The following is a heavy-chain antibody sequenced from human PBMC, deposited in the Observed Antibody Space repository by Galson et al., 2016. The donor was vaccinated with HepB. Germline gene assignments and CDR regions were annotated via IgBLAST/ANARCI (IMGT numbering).Heavy chain of an antibody. CDR1: GGTFSTYA. CDR3: ARASLPYQLLGTFDI. Sequence: SVKVSCKASGGTFSTYAITWVRQAPGQGLEWMGGIIPIFGTANYAQKCQVRVTITADESTTTAYMELSSLRSGDTAVYYCARASLPYQLLGTFDIWGQGTMVTVSS. J-gene: IGHJ3*02. CDR2: IIPIFGTA. V-gene: IGHV1-69*13. D-gene: IGHD2-2*01.